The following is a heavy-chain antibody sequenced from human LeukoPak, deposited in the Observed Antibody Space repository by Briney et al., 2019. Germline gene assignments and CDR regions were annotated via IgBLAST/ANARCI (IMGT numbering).Heavy chain of an antibody. J-gene: IGHJ4*02. Sequence: GGSLRLSCAASGFTFSSYGMHWVRQAPGKGLEWVAVISYDGSNKYYADSVKGRFTISRDNSKNTLHLQMNSLRAEDTAVYYCAKDSWYDSSGYLDYWGQGTLVTVSS. CDR2: ISYDGSNK. CDR1: GFTFSSYG. CDR3: AKDSWYDSSGYLDY. D-gene: IGHD3-22*01. V-gene: IGHV3-30*18.